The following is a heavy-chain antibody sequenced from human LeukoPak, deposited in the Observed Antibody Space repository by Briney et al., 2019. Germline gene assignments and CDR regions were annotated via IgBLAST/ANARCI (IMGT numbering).Heavy chain of an antibody. D-gene: IGHD3-10*01. J-gene: IGHJ4*02. Sequence: PGGSLRLSCAASGFTFSSYAMSWVRQAPGKGPEWVSAISGSGGSTYYADSVKGRFTISRDNSKNTLYLQMNSLRAEDTAVYYCAKDPGAGYYFDYWGQGTLVTVSS. CDR2: ISGSGGST. CDR3: AKDPGAGYYFDY. V-gene: IGHV3-23*01. CDR1: GFTFSSYA.